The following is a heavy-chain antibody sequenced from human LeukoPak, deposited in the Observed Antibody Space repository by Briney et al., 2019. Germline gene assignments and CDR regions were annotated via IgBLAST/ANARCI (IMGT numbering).Heavy chain of an antibody. V-gene: IGHV3-23*01. CDR1: GFTFSSYA. J-gene: IGHJ4*02. Sequence: PEGSLRLSCAASGFTFSSYAMSWVRQAPGKGLEWVSAISGSGGSTYYADSVKGRFTISRDNSKNTLYLQMNSLRAEDTAVYYCASDNWNYLFGYWGQGTLVTVSS. CDR3: ASDNWNYLFGY. D-gene: IGHD1-7*01. CDR2: ISGSGGST.